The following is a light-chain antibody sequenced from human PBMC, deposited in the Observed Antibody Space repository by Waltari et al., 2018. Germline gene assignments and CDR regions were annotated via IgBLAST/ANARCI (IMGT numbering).Light chain of an antibody. V-gene: IGLV2-23*01. CDR3: CSYAGSNSWV. Sequence: QSALTQPASVSGFPGQSITISCSGTGSDVGSYSLVSWYQKQPGKAPKLIIYEGSERPSGVSSRFSGAKSGETASLTISGLQPEDEADYYCCSYAGSNSWVFGGGTKLTVL. CDR2: EGS. CDR1: GSDVGSYSL. J-gene: IGLJ3*02.